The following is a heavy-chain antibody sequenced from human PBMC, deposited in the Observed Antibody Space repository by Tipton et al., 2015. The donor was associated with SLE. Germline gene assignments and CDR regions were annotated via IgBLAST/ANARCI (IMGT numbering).Heavy chain of an antibody. V-gene: IGHV3-33*08. CDR3: ARDKPNQLLYDY. Sequence: SLRLSCAASGFTFSDYYMSWIRQAPGKGLEWVAVIWYDGSNKYYADSVKGRFTISRDNSKNTLYLQMNSLRAEDTAVYYCARDKPNQLLYDYWGQGTLVTVSS. CDR1: GFTFSDYY. D-gene: IGHD2-2*02. J-gene: IGHJ4*02. CDR2: IWYDGSNK.